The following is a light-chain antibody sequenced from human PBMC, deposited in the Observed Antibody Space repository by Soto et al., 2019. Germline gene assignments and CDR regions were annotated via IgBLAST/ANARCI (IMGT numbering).Light chain of an antibody. CDR2: DAS. J-gene: IGKJ1*01. CDR3: QQYNNWPRGT. Sequence: EIVMTQSPATLSVSPGERATLSCRASQSVSSNLAWYQQKPGQAPRLLIYDASTRATGIPARFSGSGSGTEFTLTISSLQSEDFAVYYCQQYNNWPRGTFGQGTKVGIK. CDR1: QSVSSN. V-gene: IGKV3-15*01.